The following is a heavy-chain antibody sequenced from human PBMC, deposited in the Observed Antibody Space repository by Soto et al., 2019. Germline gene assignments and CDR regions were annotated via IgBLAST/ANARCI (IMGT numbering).Heavy chain of an antibody. D-gene: IGHD2-15*01. J-gene: IGHJ3*02. CDR1: GGSISSYY. Sequence: SETLSLTCTVSGGSISSYYWSWIRQPPGKGLEWIGYIYYSGSTNYNPSLKSRVTISVDTSKNQFSLKLSSVIAADTAVYYCARSRCPSTVVTVCGAFDIWGQGTMVTVSS. CDR2: IYYSGST. CDR3: ARSRCPSTVVTVCGAFDI. V-gene: IGHV4-59*01.